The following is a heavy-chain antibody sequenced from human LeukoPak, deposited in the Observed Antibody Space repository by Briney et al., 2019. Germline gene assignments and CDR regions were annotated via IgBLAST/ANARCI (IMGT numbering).Heavy chain of an antibody. CDR1: GGPISSGSYY. J-gene: IGHJ3*02. Sequence: PSQTLSLTCTVSGGPISSGSYYWSWIRQPAGKGLEWIGRIYTSGSTNYNPSLKSRVTISVDTSKNQFSLKLSSVTAADTAVYYCARSSYYYDHAWLGAFDIWGQGTMVTVSS. D-gene: IGHD3-22*01. CDR3: ARSSYYYDHAWLGAFDI. CDR2: IYTSGST. V-gene: IGHV4-61*02.